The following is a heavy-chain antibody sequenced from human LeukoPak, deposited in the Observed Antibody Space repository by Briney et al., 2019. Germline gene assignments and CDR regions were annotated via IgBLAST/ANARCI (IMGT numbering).Heavy chain of an antibody. Sequence: GGSLRLSCAASGFTFSTYGMHWVRQAPGKGLEWVAFIRYDGSNKYYADSVKGRFTISRDNSKNTVYLQMNSLRAEDTAVYYCAKDPKMYYYGSGSYYADYWGQGTLVTVSS. V-gene: IGHV3-30*02. CDR3: AKDPKMYYYGSGSYYADY. CDR1: GFTFSTYG. J-gene: IGHJ4*02. CDR2: IRYDGSNK. D-gene: IGHD3-10*01.